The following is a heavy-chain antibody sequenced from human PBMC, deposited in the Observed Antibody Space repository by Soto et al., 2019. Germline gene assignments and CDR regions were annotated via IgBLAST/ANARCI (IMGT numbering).Heavy chain of an antibody. J-gene: IGHJ4*02. CDR1: GDTPSTYA. CDR3: AILGLDVDS. D-gene: IGHD3-16*01. Sequence: QVQLVQSGAEVQKPGSSVNVSCKASGDTPSTYAISWVRQAPGQGLEWMGGIIPILGRPNYAQRFQGRITISADTSTRPTYMELNSVTSDDTAVFYCAILGLDVDSWGQGTLVIVSS. V-gene: IGHV1-69*14. CDR2: IIPILGRP.